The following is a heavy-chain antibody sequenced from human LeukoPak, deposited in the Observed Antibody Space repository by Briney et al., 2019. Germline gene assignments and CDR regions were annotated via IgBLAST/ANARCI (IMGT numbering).Heavy chain of an antibody. J-gene: IGHJ5*02. V-gene: IGHV4-34*01. CDR3: ARDSGTTGEVKFDP. CDR1: GGSFSGYY. Sequence: SETLSLTCAVYGGSFSGYYWSWIRQPPGKGLEWIGEINHSGSTNYNPSLKSRVTISIDTSKNQFSLKLMSVTAADTAVYYCARDSGTTGEVKFDPWGQGTLVTVSS. CDR2: INHSGST. D-gene: IGHD3-10*01.